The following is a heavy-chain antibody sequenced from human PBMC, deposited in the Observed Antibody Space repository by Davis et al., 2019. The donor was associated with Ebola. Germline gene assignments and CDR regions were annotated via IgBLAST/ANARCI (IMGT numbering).Heavy chain of an antibody. CDR1: GFTFSSYS. J-gene: IGHJ6*02. Sequence: GGSLRLSCAASGFTFSSYSMNWVRQAPGKGLEWVAVIWYDGSNKYYADSVKGRFTISRDNSKNTLYLQMNSLRAEDTAVYYCAKVGGYSGYGPGGLYYGMDVWGQGTTVTVSS. D-gene: IGHD5-12*01. V-gene: IGHV3-30*02. CDR2: IWYDGSNK. CDR3: AKVGGYSGYGPGGLYYGMDV.